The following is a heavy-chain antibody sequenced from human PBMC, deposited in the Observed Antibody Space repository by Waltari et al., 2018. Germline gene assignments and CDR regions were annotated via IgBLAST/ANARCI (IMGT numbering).Heavy chain of an antibody. D-gene: IGHD6-13*01. J-gene: IGHJ4*02. CDR2: VDPEDGET. V-gene: IGHV1-69-2*01. CDR3: ARRAAAALLLDY. Sequence: EVQLVQSGAEVKKPGATVKISCKASGYTFTDYYMHWVQQAPGKGLEWMGRVDPEDGETIYAEKFQGRVTFTKDTSTSTFYMQLSIVTSEDTAVYYCARRAAAALLLDYWGQGTLVTVSS. CDR1: GYTFTDYY.